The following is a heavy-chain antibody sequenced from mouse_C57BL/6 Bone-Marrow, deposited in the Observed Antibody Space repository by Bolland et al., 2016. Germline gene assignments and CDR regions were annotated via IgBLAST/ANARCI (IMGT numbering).Heavy chain of an antibody. D-gene: IGHD1-1*01. J-gene: IGHJ3*01. Sequence: INYDGSSTYYLDSLKSRFIISRDNAKNILYLQMSSLKSEDTATYHCAREGFYFDVWGQGTLV. CDR3: AREGFYFDV. CDR2: INYDGSST. V-gene: IGHV5-16*01.